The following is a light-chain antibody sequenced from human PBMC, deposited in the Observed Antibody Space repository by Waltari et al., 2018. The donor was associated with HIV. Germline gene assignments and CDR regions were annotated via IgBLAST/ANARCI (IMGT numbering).Light chain of an antibody. CDR2: GAS. V-gene: IGKV1-12*01. CDR3: QQSHTFPRT. CDR1: QDIGSW. J-gene: IGKJ1*01. Sequence: IQMTQSPSSVSASVGDSVTIACRASQDIGSWLAWYQQKPGKAPNLLIYGASSLQSGVPSRFSGSGSGTDFTLSISSLQPEDFAIYYCQQSHTFPRTFGQGTNIEIK.